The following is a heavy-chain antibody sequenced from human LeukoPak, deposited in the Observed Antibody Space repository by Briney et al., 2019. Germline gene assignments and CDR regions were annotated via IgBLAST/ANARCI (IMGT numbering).Heavy chain of an antibody. CDR1: GYTFTSYG. Sequence: ASVKVSCKASGYTFTSYGISWVRQAPGQGLEWMGWISAYNGNTNYAQKLQGRVTMTTDTSTSTAYMELRSLRSDDTAVYYCARDLYYYYGPGSYLNDYWGQGTLVTVSS. CDR3: ARDLYYYYGPGSYLNDY. CDR2: ISAYNGNT. D-gene: IGHD3-10*01. V-gene: IGHV1-18*04. J-gene: IGHJ4*02.